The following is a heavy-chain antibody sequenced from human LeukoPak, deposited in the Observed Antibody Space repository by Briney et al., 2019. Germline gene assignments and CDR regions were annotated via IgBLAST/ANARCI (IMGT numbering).Heavy chain of an antibody. CDR3: AYHPGVQFDF. CDR1: GFTFSRIA. V-gene: IGHV3-23*01. J-gene: IGHJ4*02. D-gene: IGHD2-8*01. CDR2: ISGNGGSA. Sequence: PGGSLRLSCAASGFTFSRIAMGWVRQAPGKGLEWVSSISGNGGSAYFAGSVRGRFTISRDNSKNTVSLHMSSLRVEDTAVYYCAYHPGVQFDFWGQGTLVTVSS.